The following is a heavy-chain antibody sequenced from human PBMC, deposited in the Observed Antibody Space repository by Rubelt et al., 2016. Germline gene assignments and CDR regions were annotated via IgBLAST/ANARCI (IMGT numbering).Heavy chain of an antibody. CDR2: MSYDGTSK. CDR1: SSSG. V-gene: IGHV3-33*05. Sequence: SSSGIHWVRQAPGKGLEWVAAMSYDGTSKYYADSVKGRFTISRDNSKNTLYLQMNSLRAEDTAVYYCARDVATVVDMDVWGKGTTVTVSS. J-gene: IGHJ6*03. CDR3: ARDVATVVDMDV. D-gene: IGHD4-23*01.